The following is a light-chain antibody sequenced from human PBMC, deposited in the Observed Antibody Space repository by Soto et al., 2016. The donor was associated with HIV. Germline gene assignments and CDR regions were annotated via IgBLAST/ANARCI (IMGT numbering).Light chain of an antibody. J-gene: IGKJ3*01. CDR3: LQHNTLPLIAT. V-gene: IGKV1-27*01. CDR1: QVISNS. Sequence: DIQMTQSPSSLSASVGDRVTITCRASQVISNSLAWYQQKSGKVPKLLIYAASTLQSGVPSRFSGSGSGTDSLSQSAACSLKILLTYYCLQHNTLPLIATFGPWGQSGYQT. CDR2: AAS.